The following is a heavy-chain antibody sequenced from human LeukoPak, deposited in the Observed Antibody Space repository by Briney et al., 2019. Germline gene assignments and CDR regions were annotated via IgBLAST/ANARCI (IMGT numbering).Heavy chain of an antibody. D-gene: IGHD1-1*01. CDR1: GGSISSYY. CDR2: IYYSGST. J-gene: IGHJ3*02. CDR3: AAKLRPDDPFNI. Sequence: SETLSLTCTVSGGSISSYYWSWIRQPPGKGLEWIGYIYYSGSTNYNPSLKSRVTISLDTSKNQLSLKLSSVTAADTAVYYCAAKLRPDDPFNIWGQGTMVTVSS. V-gene: IGHV4-59*01.